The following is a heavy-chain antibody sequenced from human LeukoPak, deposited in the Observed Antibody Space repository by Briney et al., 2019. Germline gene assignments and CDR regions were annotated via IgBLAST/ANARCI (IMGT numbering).Heavy chain of an antibody. CDR2: IVVGSGNT. CDR3: AALGSSGWGGY. Sequence: ASVKVSCKASGFTFTSSAMEWVRQARGQRLEWIGWIVVGSGNTNYAQKFQERVTITRDMSTSTAYMELSSLRSEDTAVYYCAALGSSGWGGYWGQGTLVTVSS. V-gene: IGHV1-58*02. D-gene: IGHD6-19*01. CDR1: GFTFTSSA. J-gene: IGHJ4*02.